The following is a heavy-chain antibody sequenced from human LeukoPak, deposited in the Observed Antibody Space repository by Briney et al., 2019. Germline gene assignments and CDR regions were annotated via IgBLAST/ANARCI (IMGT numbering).Heavy chain of an antibody. Sequence: ASVKVSCTASGYTFTSYGISWVRQAPGQGLEWMGWISAYNGNTNYAQKLQGRVTMTTDTSTSTAYMELRSLRSDDTAVYYCARGGYYDSSGYYSNWFDPWGQGTLVTVSS. D-gene: IGHD3-22*01. V-gene: IGHV1-18*01. CDR1: GYTFTSYG. CDR2: ISAYNGNT. J-gene: IGHJ5*02. CDR3: ARGGYYDSSGYYSNWFDP.